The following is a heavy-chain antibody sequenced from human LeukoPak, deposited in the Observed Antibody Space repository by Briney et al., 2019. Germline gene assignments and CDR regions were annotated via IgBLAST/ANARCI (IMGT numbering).Heavy chain of an antibody. D-gene: IGHD6-13*01. J-gene: IGHJ3*02. Sequence: ASVTVSCKASGYTFTGYYMHWVRQAPGQGLEWMGWINPNSGGTNYAQKFQGWVTMTRDTPISTAYMELSRLRSDDTAVYYCARAAAAGTSHDAFDIWGQGTMVTVSS. CDR1: GYTFTGYY. CDR3: ARAAAAGTSHDAFDI. V-gene: IGHV1-2*04. CDR2: INPNSGGT.